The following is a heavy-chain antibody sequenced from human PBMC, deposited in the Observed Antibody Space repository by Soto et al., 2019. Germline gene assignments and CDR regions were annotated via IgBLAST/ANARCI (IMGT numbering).Heavy chain of an antibody. CDR2: IIPIFGTA. D-gene: IGHD5-18*01. Sequence: GASVKVSCKASGGTFSSYAISWVRQAPGQGLEWMGGIIPIFGTANYAQKFQGRVTITADESTSTAYMELSSLRSEDTAVYYCARPHRYRYGSDYFDYWGQGPLVTVSS. CDR1: GGTFSSYA. CDR3: ARPHRYRYGSDYFDY. J-gene: IGHJ4*02. V-gene: IGHV1-69*13.